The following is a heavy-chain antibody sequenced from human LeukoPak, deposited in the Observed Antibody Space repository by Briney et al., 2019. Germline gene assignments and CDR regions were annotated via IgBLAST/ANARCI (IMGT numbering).Heavy chain of an antibody. D-gene: IGHD2-21*01. J-gene: IGHJ6*03. CDR1: GGSISSKNCY. V-gene: IGHV4-39*01. CDR2: IYYSGIT. CDR3: ARASCGGDCYSGDYYYYYMEV. Sequence: PSETLSLTCPVSGGSISSKNCYWGWIRQPPGKGLEWIGNIYYSGITYYHPSLKSRVSISVDTSKNQFSLKLSSVTAADTAMYYCARASCGGDCYSGDYYYYYMEVWGKGTTVTVSS.